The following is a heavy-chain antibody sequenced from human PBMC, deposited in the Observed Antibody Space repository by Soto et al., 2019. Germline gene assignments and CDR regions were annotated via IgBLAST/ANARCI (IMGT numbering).Heavy chain of an antibody. Sequence: GGSLRLSCAASGFTFSSYGMHWVRQAPGKGLEWVAVISYDGSNKYYADSVKGRFTISRDNSKNTLYLQMNSLRAEDTAVYYCAKDQGVIAAAGYYYYYGMDVWGQGTTVTVSS. D-gene: IGHD6-13*01. CDR1: GFTFSSYG. CDR2: ISYDGSNK. J-gene: IGHJ6*02. CDR3: AKDQGVIAAAGYYYYYGMDV. V-gene: IGHV3-30*18.